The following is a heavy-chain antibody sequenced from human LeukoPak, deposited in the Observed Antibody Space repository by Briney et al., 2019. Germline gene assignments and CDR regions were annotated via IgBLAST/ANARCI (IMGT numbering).Heavy chain of an antibody. Sequence: ASVKVSCKASGYTFTSYGISWVRQAPGQGLEGMGWISAYNGNTNYAQKLQGRVTMTTDTSTSTAYMELRSLRSDDTAVYYCARDLRNDFWSGYYTGKGNYFDYWGQGTLVTVSS. CDR3: ARDLRNDFWSGYYTGKGNYFDY. CDR1: GYTFTSYG. J-gene: IGHJ4*02. D-gene: IGHD3-3*01. CDR2: ISAYNGNT. V-gene: IGHV1-18*01.